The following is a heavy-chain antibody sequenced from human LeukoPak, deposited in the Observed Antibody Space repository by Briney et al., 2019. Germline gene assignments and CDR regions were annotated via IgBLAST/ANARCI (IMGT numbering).Heavy chain of an antibody. Sequence: GESLKISCKGSGYSFTSYWIGWVRQMPGKGLEWMGIIYPGDSDTRYSPSFQGQVTISADKSISTAYLQWSSQKASDTAMYYCARRFTMTGDAFDIWGQGTMVTVSS. J-gene: IGHJ3*02. CDR3: ARRFTMTGDAFDI. V-gene: IGHV5-51*01. D-gene: IGHD3-22*01. CDR1: GYSFTSYW. CDR2: IYPGDSDT.